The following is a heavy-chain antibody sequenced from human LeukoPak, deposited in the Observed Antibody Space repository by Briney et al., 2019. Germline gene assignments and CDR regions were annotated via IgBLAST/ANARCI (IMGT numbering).Heavy chain of an antibody. CDR2: FYSSGNT. CDR1: GGSISNYY. V-gene: IGHV4-4*08. Sequence: SETLSLTCTVSGGSISNYYWSWIRQPPGKGLEWIGFFYSSGNTNYNPSLKSRVTISGDTSKNQFFLKLNSVTAADTAVYFCARRSYCYESSDKFRPPADAFDIWGQGTMVTVSS. J-gene: IGHJ3*02. D-gene: IGHD3-22*01. CDR3: ARRSYCYESSDKFRPPADAFDI.